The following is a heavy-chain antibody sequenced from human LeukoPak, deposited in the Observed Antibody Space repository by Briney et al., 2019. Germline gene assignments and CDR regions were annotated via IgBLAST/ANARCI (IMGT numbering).Heavy chain of an antibody. D-gene: IGHD6-19*01. CDR3: AKDQYSSGWYSLYYFDY. Sequence: ETLSLTCTVSGGSISSGGYYWSWVRQAPGKGLEWVSAISGSGGSTYYADSVKGRFTISRDNSKNTLYLQMNSLRAEDTAVYYCAKDQYSSGWYSLYYFDYWGQGTLVTVSS. J-gene: IGHJ4*02. CDR1: GGSISSGGYY. V-gene: IGHV3-23*01. CDR2: ISGSGGST.